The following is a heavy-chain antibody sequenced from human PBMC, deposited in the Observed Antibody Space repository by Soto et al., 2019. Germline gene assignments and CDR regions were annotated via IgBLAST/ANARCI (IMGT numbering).Heavy chain of an antibody. V-gene: IGHV4-39*01. Sequence: PSETLSLTCTVSGGSISSSSYYWGWIRQPPGKGLEWIGSIYYSGSTYYNPSLKSRVTISVDTSKNQFSMKLSSVTAADMAVYYCARRPAEPPTRGYSYGYGIRAREQNYYFDYWGQGTLVTVS. J-gene: IGHJ4*02. CDR1: GGSISSSSYY. D-gene: IGHD5-18*01. CDR2: IYYSGST. CDR3: ARRPAEPPTRGYSYGYGIRAREQNYYFDY.